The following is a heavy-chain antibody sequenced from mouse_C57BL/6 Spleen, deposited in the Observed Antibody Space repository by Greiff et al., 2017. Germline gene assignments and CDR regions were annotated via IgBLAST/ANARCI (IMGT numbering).Heavy chain of an antibody. J-gene: IGHJ4*01. CDR3: ARYNYDYDDAMDY. CDR1: GYTFTSYW. Sequence: QVQLQQPGAELVQPGASVKMSCKASGYTFTSYWITWVKQRPGQGLEWIGDIYPGSGSTNYNEKFQSKATLTVDTSSSTAYMQLRSLTSEDSAVYYCARYNYDYDDAMDYWGQGTSVTVSS. V-gene: IGHV1-55*01. CDR2: IYPGSGST. D-gene: IGHD2-4*01.